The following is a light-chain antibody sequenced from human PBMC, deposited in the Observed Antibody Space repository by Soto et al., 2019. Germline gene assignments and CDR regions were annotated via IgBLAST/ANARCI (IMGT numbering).Light chain of an antibody. CDR3: QSYDSSLSVRYV. CDR2: GNS. V-gene: IGLV1-40*01. J-gene: IGLJ1*01. CDR1: SSNIGAGYD. Sequence: QSVLTQPPSVSGAPGQRVTISFTGSSSNIGAGYDVHWYQQLPGTAPKLLIYGNSNRPSGVPDRFSGSKSGTSASLAITGLQAEDEADYYCQSYDSSLSVRYVFGSGTK.